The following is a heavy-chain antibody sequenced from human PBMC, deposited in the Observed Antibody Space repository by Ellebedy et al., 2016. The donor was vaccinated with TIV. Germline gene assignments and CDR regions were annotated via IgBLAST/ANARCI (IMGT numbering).Heavy chain of an antibody. V-gene: IGHV5-51*01. CDR1: GYNFTHYW. CDR2: IWPGGSDT. J-gene: IGHJ5*02. CDR3: ATSLSALEH. D-gene: IGHD2/OR15-2a*01. Sequence: GESLKISCQASGYNFTHYWIAWVRQMPGKGLEFMGIIWPGGSDTKYSPSFQGQVTISVDKSINTTYLQWNSLKASDTAMYYCATSLSALEHWGQGTLVTVSS.